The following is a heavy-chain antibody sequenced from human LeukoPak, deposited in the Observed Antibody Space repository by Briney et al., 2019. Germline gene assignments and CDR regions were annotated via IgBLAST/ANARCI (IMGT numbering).Heavy chain of an antibody. CDR2: INLNSGGT. J-gene: IGHJ5*02. D-gene: IGHD3-10*01. CDR1: GYTFTGYY. CDR3: ARDRYYYGSGSYYPDP. Sequence: ASVKVSCKASGYTFTGYYMHWVRQAPGQGLEWMGWINLNSGGTNYAQKFQGRVTMTRDTSISTAYMELSRLRSDDTAVYYCARDRYYYGSGSYYPDPWGQGTLVTVST. V-gene: IGHV1-2*02.